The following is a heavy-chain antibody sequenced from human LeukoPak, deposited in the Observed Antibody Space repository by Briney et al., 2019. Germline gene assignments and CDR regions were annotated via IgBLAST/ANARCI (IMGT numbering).Heavy chain of an antibody. CDR3: ARGRGVLWSGYYVRFDP. J-gene: IGHJ5*02. V-gene: IGHV4-34*01. D-gene: IGHD3-3*01. CDR2: INHSGST. CDR1: GGSFSGYY. Sequence: SETLFLTCAVYGGSFSGYYWSWIRQPPGKGLEWIGEINHSGSTNYNPSLKSQVPISVDTSKNQFSLKLSSVTAADPAVYYCARGRGVLWSGYYVRFDPWGQGTLVTVSS.